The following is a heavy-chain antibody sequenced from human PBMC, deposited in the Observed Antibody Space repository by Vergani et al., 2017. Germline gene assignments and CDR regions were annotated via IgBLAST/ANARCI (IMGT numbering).Heavy chain of an antibody. J-gene: IGHJ5*02. CDR3: ARRECASSTSCYSGRELNWFDP. Sequence: QVQLVQSGAEVKKPGSSVKVSCKASGSTFSSYAISWVRQAPGQGLEWMGGIIPIFGTANSAQKFQGRVTITADESTSTAYMELSSLRSEDTAVYYCARRECASSTSCYSGRELNWFDPWGQGTLVTVSS. CDR2: IIPIFGTA. CDR1: GSTFSSYA. D-gene: IGHD2-2*01. V-gene: IGHV1-69*01.